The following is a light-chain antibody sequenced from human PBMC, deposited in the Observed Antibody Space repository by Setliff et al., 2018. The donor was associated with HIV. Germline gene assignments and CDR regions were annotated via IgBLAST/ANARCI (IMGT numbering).Light chain of an antibody. CDR3: CSYAGSYTFV. Sequence: QSVLTQPASVSGSPGQSITISCTGTSSDVGSYNLVSWYQQYPGKAPKLMIYEVDKRPSGVSYRFSGSKSGNTASLTIYGLQAEDEADYYCCSYAGSYTFVFGTGTKVTVL. CDR1: SSDVGSYNL. J-gene: IGLJ1*01. V-gene: IGLV2-23*02. CDR2: EVD.